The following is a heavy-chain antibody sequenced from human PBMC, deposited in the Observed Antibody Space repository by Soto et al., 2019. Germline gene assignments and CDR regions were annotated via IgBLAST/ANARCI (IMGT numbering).Heavy chain of an antibody. V-gene: IGHV3-74*01. Sequence: GGSLRLSCADSGFSFSSYWMHWLRQGPEKGLVWVSRINTDGSSTNYADSVKGRFTISRDNAKSTLYLQMNSLRAEDSAVYYCARSPEGYYPDWGQGTVVTVSS. J-gene: IGHJ4*03. CDR3: ARSPEGYYPD. CDR2: INTDGSST. D-gene: IGHD2-15*01. CDR1: GFSFSSYW.